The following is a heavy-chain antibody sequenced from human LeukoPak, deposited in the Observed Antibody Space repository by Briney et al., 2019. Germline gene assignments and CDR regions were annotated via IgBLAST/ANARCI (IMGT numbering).Heavy chain of an antibody. CDR1: GFNFRSYA. J-gene: IGHJ4*02. CDR2: IGPNGVST. Sequence: GGSLRLSCAASGFNFRSYAMYWVRQAPGKGLEYVSAIGPNGVSTYYADSVKGRFSISRDNSKNTLYLQMGSLRLEDMGVYCCARDWGFDYWGQGTLVTVSS. D-gene: IGHD3-16*01. V-gene: IGHV3-64*02. CDR3: ARDWGFDY.